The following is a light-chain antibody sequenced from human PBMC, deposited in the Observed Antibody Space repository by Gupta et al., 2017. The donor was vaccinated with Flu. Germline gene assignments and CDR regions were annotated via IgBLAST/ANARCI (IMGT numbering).Light chain of an antibody. Sequence: QSVLTQPPSVYGAPGQRVTISCTGSDSNIGAGYDVHWYHQVPGTAPKLLIYGDNNRPSGAPDRFSGSKSGTSASLAITGLQAEDESDYYCQSYDNKMGGSRVFGGGTKLTVL. CDR3: QSYDNKMGGSRV. CDR1: DSNIGAGYD. V-gene: IGLV1-40*01. J-gene: IGLJ3*02. CDR2: GDN.